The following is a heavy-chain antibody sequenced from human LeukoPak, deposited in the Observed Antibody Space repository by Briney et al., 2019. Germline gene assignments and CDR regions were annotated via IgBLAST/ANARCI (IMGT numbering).Heavy chain of an antibody. Sequence: PSETLSLTCTVSGGSISSSSYYWGWIRQPPGKGLEWIGSIYYSGSTYYNPSLKSRVTISVDTSKNQFSLKLSSVTAADTAVYYCARGHGRGGDFWSGGYYYYYYGMDVWGQGTTVTVSS. D-gene: IGHD3-3*01. V-gene: IGHV4-39*07. CDR3: ARGHGRGGDFWSGGYYYYYYGMDV. J-gene: IGHJ6*02. CDR2: IYYSGST. CDR1: GGSISSSSYY.